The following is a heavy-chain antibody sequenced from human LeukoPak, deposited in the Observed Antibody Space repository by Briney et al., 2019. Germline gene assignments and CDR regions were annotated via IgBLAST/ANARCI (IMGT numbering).Heavy chain of an antibody. D-gene: IGHD1-1*01. CDR1: GGSISSYY. CDR2: IYYSGSA. V-gene: IGHV4-59*08. CDR3: ARRRYRGAFDI. J-gene: IGHJ3*02. Sequence: SETLSLTCTVSGGSISSYYWSWIRQPPGKGLEWIGYIYYSGSANYNPSLKSRVTISVDTSKNQFSLKLSSVTAADTAVYYCARRRYRGAFDIWGQGTMVTVSS.